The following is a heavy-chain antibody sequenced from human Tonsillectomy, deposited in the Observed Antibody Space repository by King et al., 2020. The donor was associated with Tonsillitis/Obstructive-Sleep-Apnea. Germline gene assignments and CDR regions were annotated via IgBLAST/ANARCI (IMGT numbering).Heavy chain of an antibody. CDR1: GYTFTNYD. CDR3: ARKPEPDYDFWSGSHWFFDY. J-gene: IGHJ4*02. D-gene: IGHD3-3*01. CDR2: ISAYNGNT. Sequence: QLVQSGAEVKKPGASVKVSCKASGYTFTNYDISWVRQAPGQGLEWMGWISAYNGNTDYAQKFQGRVTMTTDTSTSTAYMELRSLRSDDTAVYYCARKPEPDYDFWSGSHWFFDYWGQGTLVTVSS. V-gene: IGHV1-18*01.